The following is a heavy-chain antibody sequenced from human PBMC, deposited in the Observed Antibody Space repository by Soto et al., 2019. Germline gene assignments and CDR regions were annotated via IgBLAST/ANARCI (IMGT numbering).Heavy chain of an antibody. CDR3: ARDLRVGANSDACDV. V-gene: IGHV1-18*01. D-gene: IGHD1-26*01. CDR1: GYSFDSFG. Sequence: ASVKVSCKASGYSFDSFGISWVRQAPGQGLEWMGRVNAHNHITKYAQKFQGRVTITRDTSTSTDYLEVRSLRSDDTAVYYCARDLRVGANSDACDVWGQRTMVTVSS. CDR2: VNAHNHIT. J-gene: IGHJ3*01.